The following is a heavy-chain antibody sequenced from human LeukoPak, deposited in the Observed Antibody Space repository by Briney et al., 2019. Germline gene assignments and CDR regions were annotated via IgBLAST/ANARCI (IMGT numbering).Heavy chain of an antibody. CDR2: IRYDGSNK. V-gene: IGHV3-30*02. J-gene: IGHJ4*02. CDR1: GFTFSGSA. CDR3: AKDLGVNTVPYFVY. Sequence: PGGSLRLSCAASGFTFSGSAMHWVRQAPGKGLEWVAFIRYDGSNKYYADSVKGRFTISRDNSKNTLYLQMNSLRAEDTAVYYCAKDLGVNTVPYFVYWGQGTLVTVSS. D-gene: IGHD3-16*01.